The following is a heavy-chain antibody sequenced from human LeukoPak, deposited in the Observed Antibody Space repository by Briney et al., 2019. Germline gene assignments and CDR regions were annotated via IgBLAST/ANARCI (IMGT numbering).Heavy chain of an antibody. J-gene: IGHJ4*02. Sequence: GGSLRLSCAGPGFIFSDYFMSWIRQAPGEELEWISYISSNSKYTKYADSVKGRFTISRDNAKKSLYLQMNSLRAEDTAVYYCARDNGNKYYFDYWGQGTLVTVSS. CDR2: ISSNSKYT. V-gene: IGHV3-11*05. D-gene: IGHD2-8*01. CDR3: ARDNGNKYYFDY. CDR1: GFIFSDYF.